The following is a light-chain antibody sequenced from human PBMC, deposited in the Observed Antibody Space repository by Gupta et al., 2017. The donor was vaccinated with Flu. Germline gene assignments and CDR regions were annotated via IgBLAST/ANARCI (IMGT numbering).Light chain of an antibody. V-gene: IGKV1-39*01. CDR1: QNINSE. CDR3: LQSDNMPWT. Sequence: PSSLSASIGDRVTITCRASQNINSELHWFQQKPGRVPKPLISAVSTLKRGVPSRFSGSGSGKEFTLTISSLQPEDSATYYCLQSDNMPWTFGQGTKVAI. CDR2: AVS. J-gene: IGKJ1*01.